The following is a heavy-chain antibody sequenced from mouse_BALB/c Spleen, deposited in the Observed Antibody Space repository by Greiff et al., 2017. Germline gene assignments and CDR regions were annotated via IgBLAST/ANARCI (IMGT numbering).Heavy chain of an antibody. CDR3: ARNYYDYDPWFAY. CDR2: ISYDGSN. CDR1: GYSITSGYY. V-gene: IGHV3-6*02. J-gene: IGHJ3*01. D-gene: IGHD2-4*01. Sequence: EVKVEESGPGLVKPSQSLSLTCSVTGYSITSGYYWNWIRQFPGNKLEWMGYISYDGSNNYNPSLKNRISITRDTSKNQFFLKLNSVTTEDTATYYCARNYYDYDPWFAYWGQGTLVTVSA.